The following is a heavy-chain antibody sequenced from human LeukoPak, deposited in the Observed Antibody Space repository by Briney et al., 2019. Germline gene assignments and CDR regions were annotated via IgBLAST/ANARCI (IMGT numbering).Heavy chain of an antibody. CDR3: ARTSRHFYGSGTNLTPWPAGMDV. D-gene: IGHD3-10*01. J-gene: IGHJ6*02. V-gene: IGHV4-59*01. Sequence: SETLSLTCTVSGGSMSGFFWTWIRQPPGRELEWIGSIYYSGSSTKYNPSLKSRVTISVDTSKSQFSLNLDSATAADTAVYDCARTSRHFYGSGTNLTPWPAGMDVWGQGTTVTVSS. CDR2: IYYSGSST. CDR1: GGSMSGFF.